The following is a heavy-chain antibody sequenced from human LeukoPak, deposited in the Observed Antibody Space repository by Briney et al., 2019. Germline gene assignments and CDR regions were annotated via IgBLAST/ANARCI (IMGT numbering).Heavy chain of an antibody. D-gene: IGHD6-19*01. V-gene: IGHV1-46*02. CDR1: GYIFNTYH. Sequence: ASVKASCKAPGYIFNTYHMHWVRQAPGQGLEWMGIIDRSGDGTTYAQRFQGRATMTRDTSTCTVYMELSSLRSEDTAVYYCAAEQWPTGVMDYWGQGTLVTVFS. J-gene: IGHJ4*02. CDR3: AAEQWPTGVMDY. CDR2: IDRSGDGT.